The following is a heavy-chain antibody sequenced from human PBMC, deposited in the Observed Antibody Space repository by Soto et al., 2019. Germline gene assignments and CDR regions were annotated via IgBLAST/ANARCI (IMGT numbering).Heavy chain of an antibody. CDR3: ARDKITGLFDY. CDR2: SNHSGST. J-gene: IGHJ4*02. D-gene: IGHD2-8*02. CDR1: GGSFSGYY. Sequence: QVQLQQWGAGLLKPSETLSLTCAVYGGSFSGYYWTWIRQPPGTGLEWTGESNHSGSTNYNPSLKSRVTITVDTSKNQFSPKLSSVTAADTAVYYCARDKITGLFDYWGQGTLVTVSS. V-gene: IGHV4-34*01.